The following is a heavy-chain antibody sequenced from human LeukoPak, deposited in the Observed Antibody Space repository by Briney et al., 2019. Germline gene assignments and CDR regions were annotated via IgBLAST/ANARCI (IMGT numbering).Heavy chain of an antibody. CDR1: GFTFSSYG. Sequence: PGGSLRLSCAASGFTFSSYGMHWVRQAPGKGLEWVANIREDGSEKKYVDSVKGRFTISRDNAKNSLDLQMSSLRVKDTAMYYCARDEVGGPLKYWGQGTLVTVSS. CDR3: ARDEVGGPLKY. CDR2: IREDGSEK. J-gene: IGHJ4*02. D-gene: IGHD6-6*01. V-gene: IGHV3-7*01.